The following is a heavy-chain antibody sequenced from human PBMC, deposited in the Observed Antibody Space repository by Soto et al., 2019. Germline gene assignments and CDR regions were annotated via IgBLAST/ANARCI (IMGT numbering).Heavy chain of an antibody. J-gene: IGHJ4*02. CDR2: IYPGDSDT. V-gene: IGHV5-51*01. D-gene: IGHD3-22*01. CDR3: ARQYYYETSGYRPFDY. CDR1: GYNFTAYW. Sequence: PGESLKISCKGSGYNFTAYWIVWVRQMPGKGLEWMGIIYPGDSDTRYSPSFQGQVTMSADKSISTAYLQWSSVKASDNAIYYCARQYYYETSGYRPFDYWGQGTRVTVSS.